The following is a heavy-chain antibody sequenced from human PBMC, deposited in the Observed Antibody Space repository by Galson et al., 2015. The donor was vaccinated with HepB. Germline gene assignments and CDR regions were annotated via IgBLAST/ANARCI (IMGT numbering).Heavy chain of an antibody. CDR3: ARRQLWESAFDY. J-gene: IGHJ4*02. CDR1: GSSISSSSYY. V-gene: IGHV4-39*01. Sequence: EPLSLTCTVSGSSISSSSYYWGWIRQPPGKGLEWIGGICYSGSTYYNPSLKSRVTISGDTSKNQLSLNLSSVTAADTAVYYCARRQLWESAFDYWGQGTLVTVSS. CDR2: ICYSGST. D-gene: IGHD5-18*01.